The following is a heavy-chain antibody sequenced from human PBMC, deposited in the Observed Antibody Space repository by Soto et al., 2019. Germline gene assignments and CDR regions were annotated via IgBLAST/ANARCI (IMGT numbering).Heavy chain of an antibody. Sequence: GESLKISCKGSGYSFTSYWIGWVRQMPGKGLEWMGIIYPDDSDIRYSPSFQGQVTVSADKSISTAYLQWSSLKASDTAIYYCARQYGSGSFDYWGQGTLVTVSS. D-gene: IGHD3-10*01. V-gene: IGHV5-51*01. CDR1: GYSFTSYW. CDR3: ARQYGSGSFDY. J-gene: IGHJ4*02. CDR2: IYPDDSDI.